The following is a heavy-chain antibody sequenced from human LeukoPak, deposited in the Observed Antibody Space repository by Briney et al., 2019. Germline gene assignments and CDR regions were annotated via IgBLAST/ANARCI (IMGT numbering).Heavy chain of an antibody. Sequence: GTSLPHPRDPSGLTFSHFGMLWVRPAPGKGLEWGVVLWSDATNQYYAHSVKGRFTISRENFRNTVSLQMNSLRAEDTAVYYCAKDAQRGFDDSNSLEHWGQGTLVTVSS. J-gene: IGHJ4*02. CDR1: GLTFSHFG. D-gene: IGHD4-11*01. CDR2: LWSDATNQ. CDR3: AKDAQRGFDDSNSLEH. V-gene: IGHV3-33*06.